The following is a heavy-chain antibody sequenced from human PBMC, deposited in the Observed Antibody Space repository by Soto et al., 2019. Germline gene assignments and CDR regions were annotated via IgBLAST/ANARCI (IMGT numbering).Heavy chain of an antibody. CDR3: VREDYDRSGSFDY. D-gene: IGHD3-22*01. CDR1: GGSFSGYY. CDR2: INHSGST. V-gene: IGHV4-34*01. J-gene: IGHJ4*02. Sequence: PSETLSLTCAVYGGSFSGYYWSWIRQPPGKGLEWIGEINHSGSTNYNPSLKSRVTISVDTSKNQFSLKLSSVTAEDTAVYYCVREDYDRSGSFDYWGQGTLVTVSS.